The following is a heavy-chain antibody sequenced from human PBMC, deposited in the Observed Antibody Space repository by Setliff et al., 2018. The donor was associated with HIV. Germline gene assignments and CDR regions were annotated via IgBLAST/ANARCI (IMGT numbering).Heavy chain of an antibody. CDR1: GGNFRSYG. CDR2: INPTGGST. V-gene: IGHV1-46*01. Sequence: ASVKVSCKASGGNFRSYGISWVRQAPGQGLEWMGVINPTGGSTRNTQKFQGRVAMTRDTSTSTVYMELSSLRSEDSAVYYCVRAYDQDFQHWGQGTVVTVSS. CDR3: VRAYDQDFQH. J-gene: IGHJ1*01. D-gene: IGHD3-22*01.